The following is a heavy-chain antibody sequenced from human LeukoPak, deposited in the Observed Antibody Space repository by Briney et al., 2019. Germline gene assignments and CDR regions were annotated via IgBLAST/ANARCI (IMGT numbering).Heavy chain of an antibody. CDR2: INSDGSST. D-gene: IGHD4-17*01. J-gene: IGHJ4*02. CDR1: RFTFSTYW. CDR3: ARDYDPYGDYPIDY. Sequence: PGGSLRLSCAASRFTFSTYWMHWVRQAPGKGLVWVSRINSDGSSTGYADSVKGRFTISRDNSKNTLYLQMNSLRAEDTAVYYCARDYDPYGDYPIDYWGQGTLVTVSS. V-gene: IGHV3-74*01.